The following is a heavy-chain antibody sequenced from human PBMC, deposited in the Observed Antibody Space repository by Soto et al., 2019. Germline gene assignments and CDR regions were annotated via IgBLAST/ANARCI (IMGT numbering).Heavy chain of an antibody. J-gene: IGHJ6*02. CDR3: ARTIPRWSYHYGMDV. CDR1: EFTFSSYA. CDR2: ISFDGTHE. Sequence: VESGGRGVQPGRSLRLSCAASEFTFSSYAMHWVRQAPGRGLEWVALISFDGTHEYYADSVKGRFTISRDSAKNMLFLQMNSLRPDDSDIYYCARTIPRWSYHYGMDVWGQGTTVTVSS. D-gene: IGHD3-3*01. V-gene: IGHV3-30-3*01.